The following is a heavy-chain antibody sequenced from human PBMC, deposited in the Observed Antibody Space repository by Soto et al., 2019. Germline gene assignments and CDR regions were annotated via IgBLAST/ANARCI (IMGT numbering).Heavy chain of an antibody. J-gene: IGHJ4*02. CDR1: GFIFNNYA. V-gene: IGHV1-18*04. Sequence: ASVKVSCKAFGFIFNNYAIRWVLQAPGQGLEWMGWISANSGNTNYAQKLQGRVTMTTDTSTSTAYMELRSLRSDDTAVYYCATAGNYDSSGRDFWGQGTLVTVSS. D-gene: IGHD3-22*01. CDR2: ISANSGNT. CDR3: ATAGNYDSSGRDF.